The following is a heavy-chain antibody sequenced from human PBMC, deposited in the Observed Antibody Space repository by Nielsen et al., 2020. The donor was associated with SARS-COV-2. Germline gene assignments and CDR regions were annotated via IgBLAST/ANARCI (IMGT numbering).Heavy chain of an antibody. CDR3: ARDGDSSGAFDP. V-gene: IGHV4-31*03. J-gene: IGHJ5*02. Sequence: SETLSLTCTVSGGSISSGGYYWSWIRQHPGKGLEWIGYIYYSGSTYYNPSLKSRVTISVDTSKNQFSLKLSSVTAADTAVYYCARDGDSSGAFDPWGQGTLVTVSS. D-gene: IGHD3-22*01. CDR2: IYYSGST. CDR1: GGSISSGGYY.